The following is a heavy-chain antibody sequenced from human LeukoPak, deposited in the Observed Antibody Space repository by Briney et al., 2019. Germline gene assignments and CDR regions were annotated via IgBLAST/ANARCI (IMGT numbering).Heavy chain of an antibody. Sequence: PGGSLRLSCAASGFTFSSYGMHWVRQAPGKGLEWVAVIWYDGSNKYYADSVKGRFTISRDNSKNTLYLQMNSLRAEDTAVYYCARDSLVDYGDYVAFGYWGQGTLVTVSS. D-gene: IGHD4-17*01. CDR3: ARDSLVDYGDYVAFGY. CDR2: IWYDGSNK. J-gene: IGHJ4*02. V-gene: IGHV3-33*01. CDR1: GFTFSSYG.